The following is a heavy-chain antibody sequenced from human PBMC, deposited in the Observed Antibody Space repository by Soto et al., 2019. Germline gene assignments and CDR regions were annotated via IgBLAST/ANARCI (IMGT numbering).Heavy chain of an antibody. CDR1: GFTFSSYG. CDR3: GRERECYNDAYYI. CDR2: IWYDGSNK. V-gene: IGHV3-33*01. J-gene: IGHJ3*02. D-gene: IGHD2-15*01. Sequence: QVQLVESGGGVVQPGGSLRLSCAASGFTFSSYGMHWVRQAPGKGLEWVAVIWYDGSNKYYADSVKGRFTISRDNSKNTLYLEMDRLRAEDTAVYCRGRERECYNDAYYIWVQGTMV.